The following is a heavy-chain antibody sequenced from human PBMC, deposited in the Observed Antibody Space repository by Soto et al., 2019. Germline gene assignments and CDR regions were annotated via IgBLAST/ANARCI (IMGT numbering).Heavy chain of an antibody. D-gene: IGHD3-22*01. V-gene: IGHV3-30*18. Sequence: GVSLRLSCSASGFPFRNYGMHWVRQAPGKGLEWVAFISDDGSRQYFTDSVKGRFSISRDNSKNTLSLQMDSLRVEDTAQYYCTKEPYYYDSSGYWVEGKEYSQYWGKGT. CDR1: GFPFRNYG. CDR2: ISDDGSRQ. CDR3: TKEPYYYDSSGYWVEGKEYSQY. J-gene: IGHJ1*01.